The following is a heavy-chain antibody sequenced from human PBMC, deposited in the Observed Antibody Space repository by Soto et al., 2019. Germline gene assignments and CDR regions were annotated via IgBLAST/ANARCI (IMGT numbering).Heavy chain of an antibody. CDR3: AKDLDIVVVPAAIFPDAFDI. Sequence: GGSLRLSCAASGFTFSSYAMSWVRQAPGKGLEWVSAISGSGGSTYYADSVKGRFTISRDNSKNTLYLQMNSLRAEDTAVYYCAKDLDIVVVPAAIFPDAFDIWGQGTMVTVSS. J-gene: IGHJ3*02. CDR2: ISGSGGST. V-gene: IGHV3-23*01. D-gene: IGHD2-2*03. CDR1: GFTFSSYA.